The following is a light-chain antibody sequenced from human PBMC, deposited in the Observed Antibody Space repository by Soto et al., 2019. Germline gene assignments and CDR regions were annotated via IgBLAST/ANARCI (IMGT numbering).Light chain of an antibody. CDR1: QSLLYSNGYNY. CDR3: MQALQIPQT. J-gene: IGKJ2*01. CDR2: LGS. Sequence: DIVMTQSPLSLSVTPGEPASISCRSSQSLLYSNGYNYLDWYLQKPGQSPQLLIYLGSSRASGVPDRFSGSGSGTDFTLKISRVEAEDVGVYYCMQALQIPQTFGQGTKLEIK. V-gene: IGKV2-28*01.